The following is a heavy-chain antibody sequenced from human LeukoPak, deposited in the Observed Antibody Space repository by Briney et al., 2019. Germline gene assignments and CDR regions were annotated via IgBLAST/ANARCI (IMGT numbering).Heavy chain of an antibody. CDR2: INSDGSST. V-gene: IGHV3-74*01. Sequence: PGGSLRLSCAASGFTFSSYWMHWVRQAPGKGLGWVSRINSDGSSTNYADSVKGRFTISRDNAKNTLYLQMNSLRAEDTAVYYCARARYSSSSGADYWGQGTLVTVSS. CDR3: ARARYSSSSGADY. J-gene: IGHJ4*02. CDR1: GFTFSSYW. D-gene: IGHD6-6*01.